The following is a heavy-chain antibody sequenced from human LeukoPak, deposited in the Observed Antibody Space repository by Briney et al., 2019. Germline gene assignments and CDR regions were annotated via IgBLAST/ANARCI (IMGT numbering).Heavy chain of an antibody. D-gene: IGHD3-10*01. CDR2: INSEGSST. J-gene: IGHJ4*02. CDR3: AKDRFGGSGNYYKDY. CDR1: GFTFSSYW. Sequence: GGSLRLSCAASGFTFSSYWMHWVRQAPGKGLVWVSHINSEGSSTTYADSVKGRFTISRDNAKNTVYLQMNSLRAEDTAVYYCAKDRFGGSGNYYKDYWGQGTLVTVSS. V-gene: IGHV3-74*01.